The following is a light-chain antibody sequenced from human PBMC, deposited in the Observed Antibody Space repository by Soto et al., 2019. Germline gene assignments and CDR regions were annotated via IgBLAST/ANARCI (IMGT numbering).Light chain of an antibody. CDR3: QHYHGWPIT. CDR1: QSVSNN. J-gene: IGKJ5*01. Sequence: EIVLTQSPGTLSLSPGERATLSCRASQSVSNNYLAWYQHKPGQAPRLIFYDASTRATGIPARFSGSGSGTECTLTISSLQSEDFAVYYCQHYHGWPITLGQGTRLEIK. V-gene: IGKV3-15*01. CDR2: DAS.